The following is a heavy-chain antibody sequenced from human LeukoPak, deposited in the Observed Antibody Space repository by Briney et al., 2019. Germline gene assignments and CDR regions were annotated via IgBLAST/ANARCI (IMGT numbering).Heavy chain of an antibody. CDR3: ARDGGSYYFDY. Sequence: GGSLRLSCAASGFTFSSYEMNWVRQAPGKGLEWVSYISSSGSTIYYADSVKGRFTISRDNAKNSLYLQMNSLRAEDTAVYYCARDGGSYYFDYWGQGTLATVSS. D-gene: IGHD1-26*01. V-gene: IGHV3-48*03. CDR2: ISSSGSTI. J-gene: IGHJ4*02. CDR1: GFTFSSYE.